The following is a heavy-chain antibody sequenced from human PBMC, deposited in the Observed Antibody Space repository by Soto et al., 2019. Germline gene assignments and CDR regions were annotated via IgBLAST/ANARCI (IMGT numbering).Heavy chain of an antibody. CDR1: GYTFTGHY. CDR3: ARLVLKQQLPLGY. Sequence: QVQLVQSGAEVKKPGASVKDSCKASGYTFTGHYMHWVRQAPEQGLEWKGWINPNSGGTNYAQKFQGRVTMTRDTSISTAYMELSRLRYDDTAVYYCARLVLKQQLPLGYWGQGTLVTVSS. D-gene: IGHD6-13*01. CDR2: INPNSGGT. J-gene: IGHJ1*01. V-gene: IGHV1-2*02.